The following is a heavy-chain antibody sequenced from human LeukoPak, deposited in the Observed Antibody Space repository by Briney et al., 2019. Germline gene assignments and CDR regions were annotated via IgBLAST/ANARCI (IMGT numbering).Heavy chain of an antibody. CDR1: GGYINSGNYS. D-gene: IGHD1-26*01. CDR2: IYISGAI. J-gene: IGHJ4*02. Sequence: SETLSLTCTVSGGYINSGNYSWNWIRQPAGKGLEWIGRIYISGAINYTPSLKGRVTISVDTSKKQFSLKLTSVSAAETAVYYCASGGVGARPDWGQGTLVIVSS. CDR3: ASGGVGARPD. V-gene: IGHV4-61*02.